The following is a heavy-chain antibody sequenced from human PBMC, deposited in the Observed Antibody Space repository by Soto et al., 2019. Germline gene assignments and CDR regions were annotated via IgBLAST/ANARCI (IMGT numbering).Heavy chain of an antibody. CDR2: IYHSGST. Sequence: SETLSLTCAVSSGSISSSNWWSWVRQPPGEGLEWSGEIYHSGSTNYNPSLKSRVTISVDKSKNQFSLKLGSVTAADTAVYYCARGGLRFLDPFYDYDYYYMDVWGKWTTVTVSS. CDR3: ARGGLRFLDPFYDYDYYYMDV. V-gene: IGHV4-4*02. D-gene: IGHD3-3*01. CDR1: SGSISSSNW. J-gene: IGHJ6*03.